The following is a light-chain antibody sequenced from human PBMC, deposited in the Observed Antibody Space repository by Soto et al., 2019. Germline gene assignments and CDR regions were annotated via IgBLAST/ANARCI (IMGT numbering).Light chain of an antibody. CDR2: RAS. V-gene: IGKV1-5*03. CDR1: QSISPR. Sequence: DIQMTQSPSTLSAYVGERVTITCRASQSISPRLAWYQKKPGKAPNLLIYRASNLQTGVPSRFSGSGSGTEFTLTINSLQPDDFATYYCQQYRSRPYTFGQGTKLEIE. CDR3: QQYRSRPYT. J-gene: IGKJ2*01.